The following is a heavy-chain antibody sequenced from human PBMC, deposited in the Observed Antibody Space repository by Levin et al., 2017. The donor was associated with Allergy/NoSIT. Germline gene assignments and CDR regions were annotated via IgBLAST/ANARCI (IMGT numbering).Heavy chain of an antibody. CDR2: INPNSGGT. Sequence: GESLKISCKASGYTFTGYYMHWVRQAPGQGLEWMGWINPNSGGTNYAQKFQGRVTMTRDTSISTAYMELSRLRSDDTAVYYCARDLSGESYTAMVSFGAFDIWGQGTMVTVSS. CDR1: GYTFTGYY. J-gene: IGHJ3*02. D-gene: IGHD5-18*01. V-gene: IGHV1-2*02. CDR3: ARDLSGESYTAMVSFGAFDI.